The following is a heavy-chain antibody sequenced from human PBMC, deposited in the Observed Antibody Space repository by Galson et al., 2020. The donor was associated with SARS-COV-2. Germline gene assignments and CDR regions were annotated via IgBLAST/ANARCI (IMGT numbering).Heavy chain of an antibody. CDR1: GGSISTTSYF. V-gene: IGHV4-39*01. Sequence: SETLSLTCTVSGGSISTTSYFWGWIRQPPGKGLEWIGTIYYSGTTYYNPSLRSRVTISVDTSTNQFSLNLTSVTAADTAVYYGARRGGTVTTQVCDLWGRGTRFTVSS. CDR3: ARRGGTVTTQVCDL. CDR2: IYYSGTT. J-gene: IGHJ2*01. D-gene: IGHD4-17*01.